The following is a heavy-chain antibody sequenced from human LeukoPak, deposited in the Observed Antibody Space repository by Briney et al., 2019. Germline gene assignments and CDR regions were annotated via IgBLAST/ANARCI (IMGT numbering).Heavy chain of an antibody. V-gene: IGHV5-51*01. CDR1: GYSFTSYW. J-gene: IGHJ4*02. D-gene: IGHD6-13*01. CDR2: IYPGDSDT. Sequence: GESLQISCKGSGYSFTSYWIGWVRPMPGKGLEWMGIIYPGDSDTRYSPSFQGQVTISADKSISTAYLQWSSLKASDTAMYYCARQEDLRAAGPIDYWGQGTLVTVSS. CDR3: ARQEDLRAAGPIDY.